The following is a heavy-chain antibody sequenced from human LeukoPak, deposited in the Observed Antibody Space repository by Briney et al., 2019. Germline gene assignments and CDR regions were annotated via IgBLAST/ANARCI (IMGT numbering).Heavy chain of an antibody. V-gene: IGHV4-31*03. Sequence: SQTLSLTCTVSGGSISSGGYYWSCIRQHPGKGQEWIGYIYYSGSTYYNPSLKSRVTISVDTSKNQFSLKLSSVTAADTAVYYCARWARGNCSGGSCYGFDYWGQGTLVTVSS. D-gene: IGHD2-15*01. CDR3: ARWARGNCSGGSCYGFDY. CDR1: GGSISSGGYY. J-gene: IGHJ4*02. CDR2: IYYSGST.